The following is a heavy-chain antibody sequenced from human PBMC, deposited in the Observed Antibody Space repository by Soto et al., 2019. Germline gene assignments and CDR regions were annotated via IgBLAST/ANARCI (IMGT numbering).Heavy chain of an antibody. CDR2: IYYSGST. CDR3: ARLPYYYGSGTYWGPYYFDY. Sequence: QVQLQESGPGLVKPSETLSLTCTVSGGSISSYYWTWIRQPPGKGLEWIGYIYYSGSTSYNPSLERRVTISVDTSKNQFSLKLSSVTAADTAVYYCARLPYYYGSGTYWGPYYFDYWGQGTLVTVSP. CDR1: GGSISSYY. V-gene: IGHV4-59*08. D-gene: IGHD3-10*01. J-gene: IGHJ4*02.